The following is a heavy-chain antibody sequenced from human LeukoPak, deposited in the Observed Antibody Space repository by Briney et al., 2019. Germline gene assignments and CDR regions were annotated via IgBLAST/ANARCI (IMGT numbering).Heavy chain of an antibody. V-gene: IGHV3-23*01. J-gene: IGHJ2*01. CDR2: ISGSGGST. CDR1: GFTFSSYA. D-gene: IGHD6-19*01. Sequence: GGSLRLSCAASGFTFSSYAMSWVRQAPGKGLEWVSAISGSGGSTYYADSVRGRFTISRDNSKNTLYLQMNSLRAEDTAVYYCAADSSGWYWYFDLWGRGTLVTVSS. CDR3: AADSSGWYWYFDL.